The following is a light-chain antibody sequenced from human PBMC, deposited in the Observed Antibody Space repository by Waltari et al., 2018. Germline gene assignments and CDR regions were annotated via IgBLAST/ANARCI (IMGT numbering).Light chain of an antibody. CDR3: QQYNNWPPGT. Sequence: ETVVTQSPATLSMSPGERATLSCRTSQSIGSSLAWYQQRPGQAPRLLIYRASTRATGIPDRFSCSGSETEFTLTIGSLQSEDVAVYYCQQYNNWPPGTFGQGTRLEI. CDR1: QSIGSS. J-gene: IGKJ1*01. CDR2: RAS. V-gene: IGKV3-15*01.